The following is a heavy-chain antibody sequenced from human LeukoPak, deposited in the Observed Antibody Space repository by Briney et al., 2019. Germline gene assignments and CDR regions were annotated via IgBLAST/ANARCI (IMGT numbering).Heavy chain of an antibody. CDR1: GYTFTGYY. D-gene: IGHD2-2*01. Sequence: ASVKVSCKASGYTFTGYYMHWVRQAPGQGLEWMGWINPNSGGTNYAQKFQGRVTMTRDTSISTAYMELSRLRSDDTAVYYCAREATYCSSTSCYALDYYYGMDVWGKGTTVTVSS. CDR2: INPNSGGT. J-gene: IGHJ6*04. V-gene: IGHV1-2*02. CDR3: AREATYCSSTSCYALDYYYGMDV.